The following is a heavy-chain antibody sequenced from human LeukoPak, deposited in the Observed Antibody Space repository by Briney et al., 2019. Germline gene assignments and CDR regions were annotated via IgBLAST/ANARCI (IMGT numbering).Heavy chain of an antibody. CDR1: GGSFSGYY. Sequence: PSETLSLTCAVYGGSFSGYYWSWIRQPPGKGLEWIGEINHSGSTNYNPSLKSRVTISVDTSKNQFSLKLSSVTAADTAVYYYARAYGSGSYYGDFDYWGQGTLVTVSS. CDR2: INHSGST. CDR3: ARAYGSGSYYGDFDY. J-gene: IGHJ4*02. V-gene: IGHV4-34*01. D-gene: IGHD3-10*01.